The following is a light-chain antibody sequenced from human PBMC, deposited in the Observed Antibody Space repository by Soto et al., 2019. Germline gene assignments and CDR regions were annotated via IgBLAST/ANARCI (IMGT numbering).Light chain of an antibody. CDR3: SSYTSSSTSVS. J-gene: IGLJ2*01. CDR1: SSDVGGYNY. Sequence: QSALTQPASVSGSPGQSITISCTGTSSDVGGYNYVSWYQQHPGKAPKLMIYDVSNRPSGVSNRFSGSKSGNTASLTISGLQDEDEADYYCSSYTSSSTSVSFGGGTKLTVL. V-gene: IGLV2-14*01. CDR2: DVS.